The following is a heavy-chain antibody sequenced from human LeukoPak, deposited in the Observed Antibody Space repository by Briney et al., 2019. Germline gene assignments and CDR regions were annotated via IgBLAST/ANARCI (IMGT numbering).Heavy chain of an antibody. Sequence: GGSLRLSCAASGFTFSIYAMNWVRQAPGKGLEWVSYISSSGSTIYYADSVKGRFTISRDNAKNSLYLQMNSLRAEDTAVYYCAELGITMIGGVWGKGTTVTISS. V-gene: IGHV3-48*03. CDR3: AELGITMIGGV. D-gene: IGHD3-10*02. CDR1: GFTFSIYA. CDR2: ISSSGSTI. J-gene: IGHJ6*04.